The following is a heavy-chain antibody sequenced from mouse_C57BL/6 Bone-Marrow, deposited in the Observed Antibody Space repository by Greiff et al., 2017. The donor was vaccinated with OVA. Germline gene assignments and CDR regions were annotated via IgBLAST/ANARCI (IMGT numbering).Heavy chain of an antibody. CDR3: ARDVYSWFAY. Sequence: EVQLQQSGPELVKPGASVKIPCKASGYTFTDYNMAWVKQSHGKSLEWIGDINPNNGGTIYNQKFKGKATLTVDKSSSTAYMELRSLTSEDTAVYYCARDVYSWFAYWGQGTLVTVSA. V-gene: IGHV1-18*01. D-gene: IGHD2-12*01. CDR1: GYTFTDYN. CDR2: INPNNGGT. J-gene: IGHJ3*01.